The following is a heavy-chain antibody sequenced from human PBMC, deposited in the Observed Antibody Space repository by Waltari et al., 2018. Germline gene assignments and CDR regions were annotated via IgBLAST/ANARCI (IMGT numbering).Heavy chain of an antibody. J-gene: IGHJ3*02. CDR1: GFTFSSYA. CDR3: AKDRLGVGATKPSAFDI. V-gene: IGHV3-23*01. Sequence: EVQLLESGGGLVQPGGSLRLSCAASGFTFSSYAMSWVRQAPGKGLEWVSAISGSGGSTYYADSVKGRFTISRDNSKNTLYLQMNSLRAEDTAVYYCAKDRLGVGATKPSAFDIWGQGTMVTVSS. D-gene: IGHD1-26*01. CDR2: ISGSGGST.